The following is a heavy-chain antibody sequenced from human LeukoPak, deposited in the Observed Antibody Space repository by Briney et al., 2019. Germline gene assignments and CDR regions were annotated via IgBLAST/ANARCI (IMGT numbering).Heavy chain of an antibody. V-gene: IGHV3-30*02. CDR2: IRYDGGNT. CDR3: ARVLGAMATPFDY. D-gene: IGHD5-18*01. J-gene: IGHJ4*02. CDR1: GFIFSNYA. Sequence: PGGSLRLSCAASGFIFSNYAMQWVRQAPGMGLEWVAFIRYDGGNTYYADSVKGRFTISRDNAKNSLYLQMNSLRAEDTAVYYCARVLGAMATPFDYWGQGTLVTVSS.